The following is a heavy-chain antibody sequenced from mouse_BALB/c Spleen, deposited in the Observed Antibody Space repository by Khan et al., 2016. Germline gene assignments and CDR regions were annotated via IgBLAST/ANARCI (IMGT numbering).Heavy chain of an antibody. CDR2: IWGDGST. CDR3: ARDGWGYYAMDY. CDR1: GFSLGAYG. V-gene: IGHV2-6-7*01. J-gene: IGHJ4*01. Sequence: QVQLKESGPGLVAPSQSLSITCTVAGFSLGAYGVNWVRQPPGKGLEWLGMIWGDGSTDYNSALKSRLNITKDNSKSQVFLKMNSRQSDDTARYYCARDGWGYYAMDYWGQGTSVTVSS. D-gene: IGHD2-2*01.